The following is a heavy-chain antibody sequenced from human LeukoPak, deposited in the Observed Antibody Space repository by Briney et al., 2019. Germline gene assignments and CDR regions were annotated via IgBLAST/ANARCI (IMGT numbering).Heavy chain of an antibody. CDR2: IYHSGST. J-gene: IGHJ4*02. CDR1: GYSISRGHY. D-gene: IGHD5-18*01. CDR3: AKSSYSIFDY. V-gene: IGHV4-38-2*02. Sequence: PAETQSLTCTVSGYSISRGHYRGWIRQPPGKGLEWIGSIYHSGSTYYNPSLKRRLTISVDTTKNQFSLKQSPVTAANTAVYYCAKSSYSIFDYWGQGTLVTVSS.